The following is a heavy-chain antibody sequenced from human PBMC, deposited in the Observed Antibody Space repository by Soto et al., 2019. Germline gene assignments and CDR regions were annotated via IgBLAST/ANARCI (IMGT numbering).Heavy chain of an antibody. CDR3: ARARDPIAAAFGAFDI. CDR1: GVTFSDYY. CDR2: ISSSSSYT. J-gene: IGHJ3*02. V-gene: IGHV3-11*06. Sequence: QVQLVESGGGLVKPGGSLRLSCAASGVTFSDYYMSWIRQAPGQGLEGVSSISSSSSYTNYAESVKGRFTMARDNAKNSLYLQMNSLRAEEPAVYYCARARDPIAAAFGAFDIWGQGTMVTVSS. D-gene: IGHD6-13*01.